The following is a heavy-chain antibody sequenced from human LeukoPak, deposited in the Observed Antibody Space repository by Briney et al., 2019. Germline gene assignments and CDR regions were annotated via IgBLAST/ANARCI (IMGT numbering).Heavy chain of an antibody. CDR3: ARDLRTTLFSSSSTISYYYYYMDV. Sequence: PGGSLRLSCAASGFTFSSYAMHWVRQAPGKGLEYVSAISSNGGSTYYANSVKGRFTISRDNSKNTLYLQMGSLRAEDMAVYYCARDLRTTLFSSSSTISYYYYYMDVWGKGTTVTVSS. J-gene: IGHJ6*03. CDR1: GFTFSSYA. CDR2: ISSNGGST. D-gene: IGHD6-13*01. V-gene: IGHV3-64*01.